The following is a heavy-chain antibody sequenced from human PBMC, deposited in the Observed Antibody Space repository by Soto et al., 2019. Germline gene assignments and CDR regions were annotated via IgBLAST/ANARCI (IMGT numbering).Heavy chain of an antibody. CDR2: IKQDGSEK. CDR3: ARGRGCSTGCHNFDY. D-gene: IGHD2-2*01. CDR1: GFTFSSYW. Sequence: EVQLVESGGGLVQPGGSLRLSCAASGFTFSSYWMSWVRQAPGKGLEWVANIKQDGSEKYYVDSVKGRFTISRDNAKKALYLQMNRLRAEDTAVYYCARGRGCSTGCHNFDYWGQGTLVTVSS. J-gene: IGHJ4*02. V-gene: IGHV3-7*01.